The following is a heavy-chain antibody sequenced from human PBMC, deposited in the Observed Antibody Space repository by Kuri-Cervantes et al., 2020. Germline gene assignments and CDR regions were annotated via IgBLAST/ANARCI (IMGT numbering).Heavy chain of an antibody. V-gene: IGHV3-7*01. J-gene: IGHJ4*02. CDR3: ARVIPDTLFRCYDY. Sequence: GESLKISCAASGFTFRRYWMSWVRQAPGKGLEWVANIKEDGSEKYYVDSVEGRFTISRDNAENSLYLQMNSLRAEDTAMYYCARVIPDTLFRCYDYWGQGTLVTVSS. D-gene: IGHD2-21*01. CDR2: IKEDGSEK. CDR1: GFTFRRYW.